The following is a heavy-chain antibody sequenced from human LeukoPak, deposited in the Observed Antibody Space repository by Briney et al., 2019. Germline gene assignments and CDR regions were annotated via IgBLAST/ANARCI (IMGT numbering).Heavy chain of an antibody. D-gene: IGHD2-2*01. V-gene: IGHV3-30*02. J-gene: IGHJ4*02. CDR2: IRYDGSNK. CDR1: GFTFSSYG. CDR3: AHGAMYQLDY. Sequence: GGSLRLSCAASGFTFSSYGMHWVRQAPGKGLEWVAFIRYDGSNKYYADSVKGRFTISRDNSRNTLFLQMNSLRAEDTAVYYCAHGAMYQLDYWGQGTLVTVSS.